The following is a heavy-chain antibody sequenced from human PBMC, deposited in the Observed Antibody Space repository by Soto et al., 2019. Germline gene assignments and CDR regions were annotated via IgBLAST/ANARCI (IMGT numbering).Heavy chain of an antibody. CDR1: GYTLTGLS. D-gene: IGHD1-26*01. J-gene: IGHJ6*02. Sequence: VKVSCKVSGYTLTGLSMHWVRQAPGKGLEWMGGFDPEDGETIYAQKFQGRVTMTEDTSTDTAYMELSSLRSEDTAVYYCATDGASSGSSYYYYGMDVWGQGTTVTVSS. V-gene: IGHV1-24*01. CDR2: FDPEDGET. CDR3: ATDGASSGSSYYYYGMDV.